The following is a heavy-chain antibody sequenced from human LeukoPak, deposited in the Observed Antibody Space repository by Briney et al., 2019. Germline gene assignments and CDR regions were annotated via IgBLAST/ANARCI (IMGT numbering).Heavy chain of an antibody. CDR1: GFTFSSYA. V-gene: IGHV3-23*01. D-gene: IGHD6-6*01. J-gene: IGHJ4*02. CDR2: ISNSGGST. CDR3: SKETSSSFDY. Sequence: GGSLRLPCAASGFTFSSYAMNWVRQAPGKGLEWVSGISNSGGSTYYADSVKGRFTISRDNTKNTVYLKMNSLRAEDTAVYYCSKETSSSFDYWGQGTLVTVSS.